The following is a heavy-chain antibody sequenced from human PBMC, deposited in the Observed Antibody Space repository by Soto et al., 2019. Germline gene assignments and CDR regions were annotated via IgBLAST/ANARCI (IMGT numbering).Heavy chain of an antibody. D-gene: IGHD1-1*01. CDR2: ISSTSRSI. CDR1: GFIFSDYT. J-gene: IGHJ4*02. Sequence: EVQLVESGGGLVQPGGSLRLSCAASGFIFSDYTMIWVRQAPGKGLEWVSYISSTSRSIYYADSVKGRLNISRDNAKNSLYLQMNSLRDEDTAVYYCTRGRTGYFDYWGQGTLVTVSS. V-gene: IGHV3-48*02. CDR3: TRGRTGYFDY.